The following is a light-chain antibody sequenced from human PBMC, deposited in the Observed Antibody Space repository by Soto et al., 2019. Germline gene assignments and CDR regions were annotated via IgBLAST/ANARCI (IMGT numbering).Light chain of an antibody. Sequence: QSVMTQPPSVSAAPGQKVNISCSGSSSNIGGNSVSWYQQLPGTAPKLLIYDDNKRPSGIPDRFSVSKSGTSATLGITGFQTGDEADYYCGSWDSSLSAYVFGTGTKLTVL. V-gene: IGLV1-51*01. CDR3: GSWDSSLSAYV. CDR1: SSNIGGNS. J-gene: IGLJ1*01. CDR2: DDN.